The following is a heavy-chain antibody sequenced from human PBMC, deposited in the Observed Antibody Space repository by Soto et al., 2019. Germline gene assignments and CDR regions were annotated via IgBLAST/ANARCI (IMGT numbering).Heavy chain of an antibody. D-gene: IGHD3-22*01. CDR3: ARLSRETYYYDSSGYSYHDY. CDR2: IYPGDSDT. CDR1: GYSFTSYW. V-gene: IGHV5-51*01. Sequence: GESLKISCRGSGYSFTSYWIGWVRQMPGKGLEWMGIIYPGDSDTRYSPSFQGQVTISADKSISTAYLQWSSLKASDTAMYYYARLSRETYYYDSSGYSYHDYWGQGTLVTV. J-gene: IGHJ4*02.